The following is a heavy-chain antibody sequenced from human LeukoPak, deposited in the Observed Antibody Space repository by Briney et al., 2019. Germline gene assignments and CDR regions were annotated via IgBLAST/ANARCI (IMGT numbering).Heavy chain of an antibody. D-gene: IGHD3-9*01. CDR1: GGSISSGSYY. Sequence: SETLSLTCTVSGGSISSGSYYWSWIRQPAGKGLEWIGRIYTSGSTNYNPSLKSRVTMSLDTSKNEFSLRLSSVTAADTAVYYCARGYYDILTGYYFYWYFDLWGRGTLVTVSS. J-gene: IGHJ2*01. V-gene: IGHV4-61*02. CDR3: ARGYYDILTGYYFYWYFDL. CDR2: IYTSGST.